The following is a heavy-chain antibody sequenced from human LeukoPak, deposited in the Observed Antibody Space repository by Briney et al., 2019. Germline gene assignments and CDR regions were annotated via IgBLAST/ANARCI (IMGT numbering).Heavy chain of an antibody. V-gene: IGHV4-59*01. Sequence: KPSETLSLTCTVSGGSISSYYWSWIRQPPGKGLEWIGYIYYSGSTNYNPSLKNRVTISVDTSKNQFSLKLSSVTAADTAVYYCARSPGYGSGSYYMSRRDAFDIWGQGTMVTVSS. D-gene: IGHD3-10*01. J-gene: IGHJ3*02. CDR3: ARSPGYGSGSYYMSRRDAFDI. CDR2: IYYSGST. CDR1: GGSISSYY.